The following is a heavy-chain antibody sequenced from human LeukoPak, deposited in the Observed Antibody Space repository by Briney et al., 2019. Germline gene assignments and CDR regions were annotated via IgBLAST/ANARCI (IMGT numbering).Heavy chain of an antibody. CDR1: GFTFSSYG. J-gene: IGHJ4*02. CDR3: ARRGFMTTVTPFDY. Sequence: GGSLRLSCAASGFTFSSYGMHWVRQAPGKGLEWVAVISYDGSNKYYADSVKGRFTISRDNSKNTLYLQMSSLRAEDTAVYYCARRGFMTTVTPFDYWGQGTLVTVSS. CDR2: ISYDGSNK. V-gene: IGHV3-30*03. D-gene: IGHD4-17*01.